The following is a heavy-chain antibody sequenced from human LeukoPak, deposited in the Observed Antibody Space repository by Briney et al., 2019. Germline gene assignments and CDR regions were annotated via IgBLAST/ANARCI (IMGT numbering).Heavy chain of an antibody. Sequence: ASVKVSCKASGYTFASYDINWVRQATGQGLEWXXXXNPNSGNTGYAQKFQGRVTMTRNTSISTAYMELSSLRSEDTAVYYCARGRGWYFYYGMDVWGQGTTVTVSS. CDR1: GYTFASYD. CDR2: XNPNSGNT. V-gene: IGHV1-8*01. D-gene: IGHD6-19*01. CDR3: ARGRGWYFYYGMDV. J-gene: IGHJ6*02.